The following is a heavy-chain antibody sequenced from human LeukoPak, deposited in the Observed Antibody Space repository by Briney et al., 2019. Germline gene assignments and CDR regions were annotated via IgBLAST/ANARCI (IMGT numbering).Heavy chain of an antibody. J-gene: IGHJ6*03. Sequence: GGSLRLSCAASGFTFSSYSMNWVRQAPGKGLEWVSSISSSSSYIYYADSVKGRFTISRDNAKNSLYLQMNSLRAEDTAVYYCARDWGDIVVVPAAMLYYYYMDVWGKGTTVTISS. CDR3: ARDWGDIVVVPAAMLYYYYMDV. CDR2: ISSSSSYI. CDR1: GFTFSSYS. D-gene: IGHD2-2*01. V-gene: IGHV3-21*01.